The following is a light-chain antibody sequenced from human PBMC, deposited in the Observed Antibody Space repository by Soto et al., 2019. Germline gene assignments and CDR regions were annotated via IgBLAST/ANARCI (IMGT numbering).Light chain of an antibody. V-gene: IGKV1-33*01. CDR1: QDISNY. CDR3: LQYDNLPHT. J-gene: IGKJ2*01. CDR2: DAS. Sequence: DIQMTQSPSSLSASVGDIVTITCQASQDISNYLNWYQQKPGKAPKLLIYDASHLETGVPSRFSGSGSGTDFTFTISSLLPEDIATYYCLQYDNLPHTFGRGTKLEI.